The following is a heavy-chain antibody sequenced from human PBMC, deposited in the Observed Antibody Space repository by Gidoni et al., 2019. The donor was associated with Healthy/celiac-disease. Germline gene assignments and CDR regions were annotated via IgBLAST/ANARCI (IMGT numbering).Heavy chain of an antibody. D-gene: IGHD1-7*01. CDR3: ARDNWNYEYYFDY. Sequence: QVQLVQSGAEVKKPGSSVKVYCKASGGTFSSYTISWVRQAPGQGLEWMGRIIPILGIANYAQKFQGRVTITADKSTSTAYMELSSLRSEDTAVYYCARDNWNYEYYFDYWGQGTLVTVSS. J-gene: IGHJ4*02. CDR2: IIPILGIA. V-gene: IGHV1-69*08. CDR1: GGTFSSYT.